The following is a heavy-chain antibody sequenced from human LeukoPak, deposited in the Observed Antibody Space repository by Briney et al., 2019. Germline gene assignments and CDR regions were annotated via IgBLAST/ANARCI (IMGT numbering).Heavy chain of an antibody. V-gene: IGHV3-66*01. D-gene: IGHD3-10*01. CDR3: AREMVRGVSWFDP. J-gene: IGHJ5*02. CDR1: GFTFSSYG. CDR2: IYSGGST. Sequence: GGSLRLSCAASGFTFSSYGMHWVRQAPGKGLEWVSVIYSGGSTYYADSVKGRFTISRDNSKNTLYLQMNSLRAEDTAVYYCAREMVRGVSWFDPWGQGTLVTVSS.